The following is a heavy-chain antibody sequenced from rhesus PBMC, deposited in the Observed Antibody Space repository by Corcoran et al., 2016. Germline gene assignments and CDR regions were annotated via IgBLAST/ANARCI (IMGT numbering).Heavy chain of an antibody. CDR2: ISGSGGST. CDR3: ARAGGNPYYVDY. CDR1: GGSISSNY. J-gene: IGHJ4*01. D-gene: IGHD5-24*01. V-gene: IGHV4-173*01. Sequence: QLQLQESGPGLVKPSETLSLTCAVSGGSISSNYWRWIRQPPGKGLEWIGRISGSGGSTDYTPSLKIRVTISTDTAKNQFSLKLSSVTAADTAVYYCARAGGNPYYVDYWGQGVLVTVAS.